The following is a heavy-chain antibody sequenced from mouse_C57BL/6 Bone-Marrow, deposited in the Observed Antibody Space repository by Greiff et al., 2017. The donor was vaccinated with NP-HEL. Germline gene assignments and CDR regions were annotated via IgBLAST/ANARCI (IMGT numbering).Heavy chain of an antibody. Sequence: DVKLVESGGGLVKPGGSLKLSCAASGFTFSSYAMSWVRQTPEKRLEWVATISDGGSYTYYPDNVKGRFTISRDNAKNNLYLQMSHLKSEDTAMYYCARGYYDSDYWGQGTTLTVSS. D-gene: IGHD2-4*01. CDR3: ARGYYDSDY. J-gene: IGHJ2*01. CDR1: GFTFSSYA. CDR2: ISDGGSYT. V-gene: IGHV5-4*03.